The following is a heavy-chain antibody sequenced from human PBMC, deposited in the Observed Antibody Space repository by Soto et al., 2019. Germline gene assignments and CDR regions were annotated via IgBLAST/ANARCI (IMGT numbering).Heavy chain of an antibody. V-gene: IGHV3-23*01. CDR1: GFTFSSYS. Sequence: GGSLRLSCAAPGFTFSSYSMTWVRQAPGKGLEWVAHITASGGTTYYADSVKGRFTISRDNSKNTLYLQMNSLRAEDTAVYYCAKEFWSGYYSVDYWGQGTLVTVSS. D-gene: IGHD3-3*01. CDR3: AKEFWSGYYSVDY. J-gene: IGHJ4*02. CDR2: ITASGGTT.